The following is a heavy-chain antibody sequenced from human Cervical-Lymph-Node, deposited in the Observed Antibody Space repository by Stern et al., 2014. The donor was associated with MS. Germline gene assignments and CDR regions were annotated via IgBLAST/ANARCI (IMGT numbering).Heavy chain of an antibody. CDR2: SNPSSGAT. CDR1: ENTFTGYY. Sequence: VQLVQSGAEVKKPGASVKVTCKTSENTFTGYYIHWVRQAPGQGLEWMGLSNPSSGATNYAQRLQDRVSLTSDTSNSLAYMELYRLTSGDTAVYYCARISLGSDIDYWGQGSLVTVSS. V-gene: IGHV1-2*02. D-gene: IGHD1-26*01. J-gene: IGHJ4*02. CDR3: ARISLGSDIDY.